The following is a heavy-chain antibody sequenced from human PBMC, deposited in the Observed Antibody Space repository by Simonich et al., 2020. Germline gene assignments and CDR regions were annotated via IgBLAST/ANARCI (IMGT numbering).Heavy chain of an antibody. J-gene: IGHJ4*02. CDR1: GGTFSSYA. Sequence: QVQLVQSGAEVKKTGSSVKVSCKASGGTFSSYAISWVRQAPGQGLEWMGGIIPILGIANYAQKFQGRVTITADQSTSTAYMELSSLRSEDTAVYYCARTNTMRELDTMVRGVDYFDYWGQGTLVTVSS. CDR3: ARTNTMRELDTMVRGVDYFDY. CDR2: IIPILGIA. D-gene: IGHD3-10*01. V-gene: IGHV1-69*09.